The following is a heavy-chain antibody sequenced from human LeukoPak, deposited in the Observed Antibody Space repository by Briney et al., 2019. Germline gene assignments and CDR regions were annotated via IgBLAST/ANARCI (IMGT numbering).Heavy chain of an antibody. Sequence: GGSLRLSCAASGFTFSSYAMSWVRQAPGKGLEWVSGISSSGGSTYYADSEKGRLTISRDSSKDTLYLQMISLRAEDTAVYYCAKVECSSTSYHKRPEYYFDCWGQGTLVTVSS. CDR3: AKVECSSTSYHKRPEYYFDC. CDR2: ISSSGGST. D-gene: IGHD2-2*01. J-gene: IGHJ4*02. CDR1: GFTFSSYA. V-gene: IGHV3-23*01.